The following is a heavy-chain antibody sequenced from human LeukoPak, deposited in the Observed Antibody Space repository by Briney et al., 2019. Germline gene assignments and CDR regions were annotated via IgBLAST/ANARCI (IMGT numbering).Heavy chain of an antibody. J-gene: IGHJ4*02. D-gene: IGHD3-9*01. V-gene: IGHV3-23*01. CDR3: AKGRYDILTGYYGLIDY. CDR1: GFSFDSYA. CDR2: ISGSGLST. Sequence: GGSLRLSCEASGFSFDSYAMSWVRQAPGKGLEWVSAISGSGLSTYYADSVKGRFTISRGNSKNTLYLQMNSLRAEDTAVYYCAKGRYDILTGYYGLIDYWGQGTLVTVSS.